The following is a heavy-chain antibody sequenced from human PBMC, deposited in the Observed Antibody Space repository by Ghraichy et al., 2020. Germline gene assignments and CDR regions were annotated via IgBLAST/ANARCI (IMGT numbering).Heavy chain of an antibody. J-gene: IGHJ1*01. CDR2: IFRGDKE. Sequence: GGSLRLSCAASGLSVSRNYMTWVRQPPGKGLEWISLIFRGDKEYYTDSVKGRFTISKDISKNTLNLQMDDLRVEDTAVYYCATVGWVAIGQEYFRFWGQGTLVTVSS. V-gene: IGHV3-66*01. CDR3: ATVGWVAIGQEYFRF. CDR1: GLSVSRNY. D-gene: IGHD2-15*01.